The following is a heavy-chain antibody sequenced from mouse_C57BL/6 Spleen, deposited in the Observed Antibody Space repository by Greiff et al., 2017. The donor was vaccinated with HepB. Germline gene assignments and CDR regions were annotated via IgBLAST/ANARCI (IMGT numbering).Heavy chain of an antibody. J-gene: IGHJ3*01. CDR1: GYTFTDYY. V-gene: IGHV1-77*01. CDR3: AREDSTVSWFAY. D-gene: IGHD3-2*02. CDR2: IGPGSGST. Sequence: QVQLQQSGAELVKPGASVKISCKASGYTFTDYYINWVKQRPGQGLAWIGKIGPGSGSTYYNEKFKGKATLTADKSSSTAYMQLSSRTSEVSAVYFCAREDSTVSWFAYWGQGTLVTVSA.